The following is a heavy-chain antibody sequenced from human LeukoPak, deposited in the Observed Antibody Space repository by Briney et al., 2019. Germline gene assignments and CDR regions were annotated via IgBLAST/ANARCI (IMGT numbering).Heavy chain of an antibody. Sequence: GGSLRLSCAASGFTVSSNYMTCVRQALGEGLEWVSVIYSGGGTYYADSVKGRFTISRNNSKTTLYLQMNSLRAEDTAVYYCARDHRDYGSGSYYFDDWGQGTLVTVSS. CDR1: GFTVSSNY. D-gene: IGHD3-10*01. CDR2: IYSGGGT. V-gene: IGHV3-66*01. CDR3: ARDHRDYGSGSYYFDD. J-gene: IGHJ4*02.